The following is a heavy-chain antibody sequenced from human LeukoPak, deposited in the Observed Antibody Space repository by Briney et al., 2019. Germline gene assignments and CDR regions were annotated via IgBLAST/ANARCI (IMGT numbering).Heavy chain of an antibody. CDR3: ARDNDSRDPPHFDY. CDR2: IIPIFGTT. D-gene: IGHD3-16*01. J-gene: IGHJ4*02. Sequence: GASVKVSCKVSGYTLTELSMHWVRQAPGQGLEWMGGIIPIFGTTNYARKFRGRVTLTADKSTRTAYMELSSLRSEDTAVYYCARDNDSRDPPHFDYWGQGTLVTVSS. V-gene: IGHV1-69*06. CDR1: GYTLTELS.